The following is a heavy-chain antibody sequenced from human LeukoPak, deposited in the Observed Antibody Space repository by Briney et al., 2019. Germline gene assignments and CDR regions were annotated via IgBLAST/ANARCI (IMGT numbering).Heavy chain of an antibody. V-gene: IGHV4-30-4*01. CDR3: ARTDSIGLFEH. CDR2: IYHTGST. CDR1: GGSISSGDYY. J-gene: IGHJ4*02. Sequence: PSETLSLTCTVSGGSISSGDYYWSWIRQPPGKGLEWIGYIYHTGSTYYSPSLKSRVTISVDMSKNQFSLKLSSVTAADMAVYYCARTDSIGLFEHWGQGTLVTVSS. D-gene: IGHD3-22*01.